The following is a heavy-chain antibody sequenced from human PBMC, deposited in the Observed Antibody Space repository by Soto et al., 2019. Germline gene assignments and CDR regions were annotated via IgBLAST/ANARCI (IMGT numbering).Heavy chain of an antibody. CDR1: GYIFTRYA. CDR2: INIGNGDT. V-gene: IGHV1-3*04. J-gene: IGHJ5*02. Sequence: GSVKVSFKASGYIFTRYAIHWVRQAPGQSLEWLGWINIGNGDTKYSENFEGRVTITRDISATTAYMELSSLRSEDTALYYCARDRQLHNWFDPWGQGTMVTVSS. D-gene: IGHD6-6*01. CDR3: ARDRQLHNWFDP.